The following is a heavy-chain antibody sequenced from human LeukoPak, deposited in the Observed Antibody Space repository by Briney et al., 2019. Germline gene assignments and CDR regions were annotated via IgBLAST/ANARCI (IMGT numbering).Heavy chain of an antibody. D-gene: IGHD2/OR15-2a*01. Sequence: GASVKVCCKASGYTFTAYYMHWVRQAPGQGLEWMGWINPDSGGTNNAQKFQGRVTMTRDTSISTAYMELSRLRSDDTAVYYCARTFYDTLDSDAFDFWGQGTMVIVSS. CDR3: ARTFYDTLDSDAFDF. CDR1: GYTFTAYY. V-gene: IGHV1-2*02. J-gene: IGHJ3*01. CDR2: INPDSGGT.